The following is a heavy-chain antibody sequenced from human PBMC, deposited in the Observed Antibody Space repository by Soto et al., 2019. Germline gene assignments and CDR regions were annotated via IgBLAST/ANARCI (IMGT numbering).Heavy chain of an antibody. CDR1: GGSISSYY. CDR3: ARGVVGHDAFDI. J-gene: IGHJ3*02. V-gene: IGHV4-59*01. CDR2: IYYSGST. D-gene: IGHD2-2*01. Sequence: PSETLSLTCTVSGGSISSYYWSWIRQPPGKGLEWIGYIYYSGSTNYNPSLKSRVTISVDTSKNQFSLKLSSVTAADTAVYYCARGVVGHDAFDIWGQGTMVTVSS.